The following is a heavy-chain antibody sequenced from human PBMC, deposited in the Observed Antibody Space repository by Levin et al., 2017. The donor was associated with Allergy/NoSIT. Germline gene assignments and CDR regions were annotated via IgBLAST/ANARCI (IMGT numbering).Heavy chain of an antibody. Sequence: GGSLRLSCAASGLTFSSYAMSWVHQASGKGLEWVSTISGSGETTYHADSVKGRFTISRDNSRNTVFLQMNSLRADDTAIYYCAKAFGFGVRWGAFDYWGQGTLVTVSS. J-gene: IGHJ4*02. CDR1: GLTFSSYA. CDR3: AKAFGFGVRWGAFDY. D-gene: IGHD3-10*01. CDR2: ISGSGETT. V-gene: IGHV3-23*01.